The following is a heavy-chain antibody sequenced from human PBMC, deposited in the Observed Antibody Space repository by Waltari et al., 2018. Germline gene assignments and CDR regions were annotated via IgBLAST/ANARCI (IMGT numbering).Heavy chain of an antibody. CDR3: ARDWGTGTFDWFDP. D-gene: IGHD1-1*01. Sequence: QVQLVQSGAEVKKPGASVKVSCKASGYTFTSYAMHWVRQAPGQRLEWMGWINAGNGNTKYSQKFQGRVTITRDTSASTAYMELSSLRSEDTAVYYCARDWGTGTFDWFDPWDQGTLVTVSS. V-gene: IGHV1-3*01. CDR1: GYTFTSYA. J-gene: IGHJ5*02. CDR2: INAGNGNT.